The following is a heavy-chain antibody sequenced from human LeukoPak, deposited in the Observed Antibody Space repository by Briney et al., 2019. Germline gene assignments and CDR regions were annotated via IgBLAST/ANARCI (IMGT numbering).Heavy chain of an antibody. CDR1: GFTFSSYA. Sequence: GGSLRLSCAASGFTFSSYAMHWVRQAPGKGLEWVAVISYDGSNKYYADSVKGRFTISRDNSKNTLYLQMNSLRAEDTAVYYCAKIQTGRGSYSGYYYYGMDVWGQGTTVTVSS. D-gene: IGHD1-26*01. CDR2: ISYDGSNK. J-gene: IGHJ6*02. CDR3: AKIQTGRGSYSGYYYYGMDV. V-gene: IGHV3-30-3*02.